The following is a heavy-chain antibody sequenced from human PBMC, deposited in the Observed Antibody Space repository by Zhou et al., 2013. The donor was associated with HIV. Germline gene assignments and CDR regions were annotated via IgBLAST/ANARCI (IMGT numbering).Heavy chain of an antibody. CDR1: GYTLSDFG. CDR2: ISSYRGHT. D-gene: IGHD6-25*01. Sequence: QVQLVQSGAEVKRPGASVKVSCKASGYTLSDFGTSWVRQAPGQGLEWMGWISSYRGHTNYAQKLQGRVSVTTDTSTNTAYMELRSLRSDDTAVYYCARALSATWIGGGFFYMDVWGKGTTVTVS. J-gene: IGHJ6*03. CDR3: ARALSATWIGGGFFYMDV. V-gene: IGHV1-18*01.